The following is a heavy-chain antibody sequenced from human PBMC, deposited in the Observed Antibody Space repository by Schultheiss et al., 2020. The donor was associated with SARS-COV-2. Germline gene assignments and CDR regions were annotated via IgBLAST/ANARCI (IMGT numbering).Heavy chain of an antibody. CDR2: IKSKTDGGTT. CDR3: ASWVKDCSSTSCYMRAPYYYYMDV. J-gene: IGHJ6*03. D-gene: IGHD2-2*02. V-gene: IGHV3-15*01. CDR1: GFTFSNAW. Sequence: GGSLRLSCAASGFTFSNAWMSWVRQAPGKGLEWVGRIKSKTDGGTTDYAAPVKGRFTISRDDSKNTLYLQMNSLKTEDTAVYYCASWVKDCSSTSCYMRAPYYYYMDVWGKGTTVTVSS.